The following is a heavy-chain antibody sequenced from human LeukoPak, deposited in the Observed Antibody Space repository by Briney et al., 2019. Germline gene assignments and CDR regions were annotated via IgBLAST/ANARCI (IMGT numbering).Heavy chain of an antibody. CDR2: IYTSGST. Sequence: SETLSLTCTVSGGSISSSSYYWSWLRQRPGTGLEWIVRIYTSGSTNYDPSLKSRVTISVDTSKNQFSLKLSSVPAADTAVYYCARLATPSTMAARGRSWFESWGQGTLVTVSS. CDR1: GGSISSSSYY. CDR3: ARLATPSTMAARGRSWFES. J-gene: IGHJ5*01. V-gene: IGHV4-61*02. D-gene: IGHD6-6*01.